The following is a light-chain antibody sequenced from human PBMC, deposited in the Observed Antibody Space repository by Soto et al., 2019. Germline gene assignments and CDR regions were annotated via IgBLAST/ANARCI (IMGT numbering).Light chain of an antibody. V-gene: IGLV2-14*01. Sequence: QSALTQPASVSGSPGQSITISCTGTSSDVGGYNYFSWYQQHPGKAPKLMIYDVSNRPSGVSNRFSGSKSGNTASLTISGLQAEDEADYYCSSYTSSSTLEVFGGGTTLTVL. CDR3: SSYTSSSTLEV. J-gene: IGLJ2*01. CDR2: DVS. CDR1: SSDVGGYNY.